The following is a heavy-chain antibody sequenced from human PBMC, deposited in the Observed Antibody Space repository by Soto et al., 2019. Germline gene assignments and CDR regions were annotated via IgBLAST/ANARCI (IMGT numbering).Heavy chain of an antibody. J-gene: IGHJ6*02. Sequence: GGSLRLSCAASGFTFSSYSMNWVRQAPGKGLEWVSYISSSSSTIYYADSVKGRFTISRDNAKNSLYLQMNSLRDEDTAVYYCARAPYYDFWSGYYSPNYYYGMDVWGQGTTVTVSS. V-gene: IGHV3-48*02. CDR1: GFTFSSYS. CDR3: ARAPYYDFWSGYYSPNYYYGMDV. D-gene: IGHD3-3*01. CDR2: ISSSSSTI.